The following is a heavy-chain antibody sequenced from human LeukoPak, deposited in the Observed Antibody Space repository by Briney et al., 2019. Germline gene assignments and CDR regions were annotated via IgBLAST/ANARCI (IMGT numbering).Heavy chain of an antibody. J-gene: IGHJ4*02. D-gene: IGHD3-9*01. CDR3: AREYYDILTGYQRSPYYFDY. CDR2: IYYSGST. Sequence: PSQTLSLTCTVSGGSISSGDYYWSWIRQPPGKGLEWIGYIYYSGSTYYNPSLKSRVTISVDTSKNQFSLKLSSVTAADTAVYYCAREYYDILTGYQRSPYYFDYWGQGTLVTVSS. CDR1: GGSISSGDYY. V-gene: IGHV4-30-4*08.